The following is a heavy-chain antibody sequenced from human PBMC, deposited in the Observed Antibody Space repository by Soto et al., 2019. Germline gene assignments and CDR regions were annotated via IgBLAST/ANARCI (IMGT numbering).Heavy chain of an antibody. J-gene: IGHJ6*03. CDR2: ISGSGGST. D-gene: IGHD2-8*01. CDR3: AENSEVYAGPDYYYMDV. Sequence: PGGSLRLSCAASGFTFSSYAMSWVRQAPGKGLEWVSAISGSGGSTYYADSVKGRFTISRDNSKNTLYLQMNSLRAEDTAVYYCAENSEVYAGPDYYYMDVWGKGTTVTVSS. CDR1: GFTFSSYA. V-gene: IGHV3-23*01.